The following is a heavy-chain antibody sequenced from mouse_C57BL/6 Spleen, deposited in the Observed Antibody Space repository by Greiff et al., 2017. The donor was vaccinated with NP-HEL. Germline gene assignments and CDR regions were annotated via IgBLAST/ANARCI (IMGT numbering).Heavy chain of an antibody. D-gene: IGHD1-1*01. CDR2: IYPGSGNT. CDR3: AREDYYEGAY. CDR1: GYTFTDYY. Sequence: VQLQQSGAELVRPGASVKLSCKASGYTFTDYYINWVKQRPGQGLEWIARIYPGSGNTYYNEKFKGKATLTAEKSSSTAYMQLSSLTSEDSAVYFCAREDYYEGAYWGQGTLVTVSA. V-gene: IGHV1-76*01. J-gene: IGHJ3*01.